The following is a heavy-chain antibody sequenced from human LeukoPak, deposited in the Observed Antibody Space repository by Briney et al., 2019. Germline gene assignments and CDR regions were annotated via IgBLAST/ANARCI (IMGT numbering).Heavy chain of an antibody. CDR2: ISYDGSNK. J-gene: IGHJ4*02. Sequence: GGSLRLSCAASGFTFSSYGTHWVRQAPGKGLEWVAVISYDGSNKYYADSVKGRFTISRDNSKNTLYLQMNSLRAEDTAVYYCAKDGTPLLWFGELFDYWGQGTLVTVSS. D-gene: IGHD3-10*01. CDR3: AKDGTPLLWFGELFDY. CDR1: GFTFSSYG. V-gene: IGHV3-30*18.